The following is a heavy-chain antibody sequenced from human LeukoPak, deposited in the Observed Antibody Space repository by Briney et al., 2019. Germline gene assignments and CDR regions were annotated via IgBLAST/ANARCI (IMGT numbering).Heavy chain of an antibody. J-gene: IGHJ4*02. CDR1: GYTVTGYY. Sequence: ASVKVSCKASGYTVTGYYMHWVRQAPGQGLEWMGWINPNSGGTNYVENFQGRVTMTRDTSISTAFLELSRLRSEDTAVYYCAREIGSGSWDYWGQGTLVTVSS. CDR3: AREIGSGSWDY. D-gene: IGHD1-26*01. V-gene: IGHV1-2*02. CDR2: INPNSGGT.